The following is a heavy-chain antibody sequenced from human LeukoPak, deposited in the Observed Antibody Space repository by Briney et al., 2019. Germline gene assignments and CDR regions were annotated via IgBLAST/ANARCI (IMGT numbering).Heavy chain of an antibody. CDR3: ARDGFGGSPYGN. CDR1: GGSISSGTFY. CDR2: IFTSGRT. V-gene: IGHV4-61*02. Sequence: SETLSLTCTVSGGSISSGTFYWSWIRQPAGMGLEWIGRIFTSGRTDYNPSLKSRVTISVDTSKNQFSLKMSSVTAADTAVYYCARDGFGGSPYGNWSQGTLVTVS. J-gene: IGHJ4*02. D-gene: IGHD2-15*01.